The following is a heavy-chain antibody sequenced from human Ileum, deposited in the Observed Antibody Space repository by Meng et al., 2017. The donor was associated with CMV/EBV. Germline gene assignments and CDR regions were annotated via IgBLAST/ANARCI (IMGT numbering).Heavy chain of an antibody. D-gene: IGHD1-20*01. Sequence: HLRASGQGMGKPSETLSLTCTVSGGSINSNNYYWGWIRQPPGKGLEWIGSIYYNGNTPYNPSLKSRVTISLDTSKNQFSLRLSSVTAADTAVYYCARDITGSHFDHWGQGVLVTVSS. V-gene: IGHV4-39*07. CDR3: ARDITGSHFDH. CDR1: GGSINSNNYY. J-gene: IGHJ4*02. CDR2: IYYNGNT.